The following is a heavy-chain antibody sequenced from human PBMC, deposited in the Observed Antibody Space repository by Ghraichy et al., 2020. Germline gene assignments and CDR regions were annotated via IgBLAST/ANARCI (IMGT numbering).Heavy chain of an antibody. Sequence: SETLSLTCTVSGGSISSYYWSWIRQPPGKGLEWIGYIYYSGSTNYNPSLKSRVTISVDTSKNQFSLKLSSVTAADTAVYYCARRRYSSGWYYDPWGQGTLVTVSS. CDR1: GGSISSYY. CDR3: ARRRYSSGWYYDP. CDR2: IYYSGST. D-gene: IGHD6-19*01. V-gene: IGHV4-59*08. J-gene: IGHJ5*02.